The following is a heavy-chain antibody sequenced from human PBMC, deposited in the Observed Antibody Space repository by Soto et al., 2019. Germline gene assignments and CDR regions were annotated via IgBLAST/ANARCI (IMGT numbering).Heavy chain of an antibody. CDR2: ISNDGSNE. V-gene: IGHV3-30*18. Sequence: TGGSLRLSCAGSGFTFRWFGMNWVRQAPGKGLEWVARISNDGSNEYDVDSVKGRFTISRDNSKNTLYLQMDSLRAEDTAVYYCAKGEVRGIIPSYFDYWGLGTLVTVSS. CDR3: AKGEVRGIIPSYFDY. D-gene: IGHD3-10*01. J-gene: IGHJ4*02. CDR1: GFTFRWFG.